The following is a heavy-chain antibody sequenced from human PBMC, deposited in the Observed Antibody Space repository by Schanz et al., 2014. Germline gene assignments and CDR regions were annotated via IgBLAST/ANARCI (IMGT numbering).Heavy chain of an antibody. Sequence: QVQLVESGGGVVQPGRSLRLSCAASGFTFSKYGMHWVRQAPGKGLEWVAVIWYDGSNKDYADSVKGRFTISRDNSKNMLYLQMNSLRGEDTAVYFCAKDPYGMDVWGQGTTVTVSS. CDR2: IWYDGSNK. J-gene: IGHJ6*02. V-gene: IGHV3-33*06. CDR3: AKDPYGMDV. CDR1: GFTFSKYG.